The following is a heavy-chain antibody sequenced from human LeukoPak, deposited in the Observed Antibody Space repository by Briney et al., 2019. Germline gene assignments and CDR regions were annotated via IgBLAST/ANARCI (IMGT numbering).Heavy chain of an antibody. D-gene: IGHD3-22*01. CDR3: ARAAYDSDGYTANHDY. Sequence: PEGSLRLSCAASGFIVSTNYMSWVRQAPGKGLEWVSVLYSDGTTYYADSVKGRFTISRDNSKNTLYLQMNNLRAEDTAVYYCARAAYDSDGYTANHDYWGQGTLVTVSS. V-gene: IGHV3-53*01. CDR1: GFIVSTNY. J-gene: IGHJ4*02. CDR2: LYSDGTT.